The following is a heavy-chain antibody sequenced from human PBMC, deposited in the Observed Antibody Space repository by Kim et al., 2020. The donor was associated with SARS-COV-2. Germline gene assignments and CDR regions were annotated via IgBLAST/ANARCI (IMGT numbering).Heavy chain of an antibody. CDR2: T. D-gene: IGHD3-16*01. V-gene: IGHV3-23*01. CDR3: AKEIGRRRLFDF. Sequence: TYYADSVKGRFTISRDNSKNTVYLQVNGLRDEDTAVYYCAKEIGRRRLFDFWGQGTLVTVSS. J-gene: IGHJ4*02.